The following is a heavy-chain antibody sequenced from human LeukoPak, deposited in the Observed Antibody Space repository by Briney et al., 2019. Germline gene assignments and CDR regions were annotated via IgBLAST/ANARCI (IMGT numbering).Heavy chain of an antibody. CDR2: FSGSGVST. Sequence: GGSLRLSCAASGFTFSSYTFSTYAMSWVRQAPGKGLEWVSSFSGSGVSTYYADSVKGRFTISRDNSKNTLYLQMNGLRAEDTAVYYCAKGVEDSGIYYYYYMDVWGKGTTVTVSS. J-gene: IGHJ6*03. D-gene: IGHD2-15*01. CDR1: GFTFSSYTFSTYA. V-gene: IGHV3-23*01. CDR3: AKGVEDSGIYYYYYMDV.